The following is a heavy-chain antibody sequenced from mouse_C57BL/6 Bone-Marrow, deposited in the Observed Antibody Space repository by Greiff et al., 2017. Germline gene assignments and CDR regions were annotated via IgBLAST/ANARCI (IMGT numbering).Heavy chain of an antibody. CDR1: GYTFTGYW. V-gene: IGHV1-9*01. D-gene: IGHD1-1*01. CDR3: AILLLQGY. Sequence: QVQLQQSGAELMKPGASVKLSCKATGYTFTGYWIEWVKQRPGHGLEWIGEILPGSGSTNYNAKFKGKATFTADTSSNTAYMQLSSLTTEDSSIYYCAILLLQGYWGQGTTLTVSS. CDR2: ILPGSGST. J-gene: IGHJ2*01.